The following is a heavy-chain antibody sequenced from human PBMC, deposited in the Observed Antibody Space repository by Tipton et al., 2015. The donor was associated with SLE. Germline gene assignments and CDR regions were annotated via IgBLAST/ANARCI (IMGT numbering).Heavy chain of an antibody. CDR3: AGLGRIQDY. V-gene: IGHV4-59*02. Sequence: TLSLTCAVSGGSVTTYYWSWVRQPPGKGLEWLGFVYHSGTTGYNPSLSNRLTLSLDTSRNHFSLKLTSVTAADTAIYYCAGLGRIQDYWGQGTLVTVSS. CDR2: VYHSGTT. CDR1: GGSVTTYY. D-gene: IGHD1-26*01. J-gene: IGHJ4*02.